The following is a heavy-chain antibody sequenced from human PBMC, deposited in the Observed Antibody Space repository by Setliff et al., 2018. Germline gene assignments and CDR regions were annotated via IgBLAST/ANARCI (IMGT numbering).Heavy chain of an antibody. V-gene: IGHV4-38-2*02. CDR1: GGSISSGYY. CDR2: IYHSGST. Sequence: PSETLSLTCTVSGGSISSGYYWGWIRQPPGKGLEWIGSIYHSGSTYYNPSLKSRVTISVDTSKNQFSLKLSSVTAADTAVYYCARLRYYGSGSYLDYWGQGTLVTVSS. CDR3: ARLRYYGSGSYLDY. D-gene: IGHD3-10*01. J-gene: IGHJ4*02.